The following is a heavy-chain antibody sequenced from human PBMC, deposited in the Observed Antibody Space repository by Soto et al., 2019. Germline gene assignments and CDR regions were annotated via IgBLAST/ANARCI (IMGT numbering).Heavy chain of an antibody. J-gene: IGHJ4*02. CDR3: SRSLAIDFDS. V-gene: IGHV3-49*04. CDR1: GFNFAAYT. Sequence: PGGSLRLSCSASGFNFAAYTMSWVRLTPGKGLEWVGFIRRIAYGGTTDYAASAKGRFTISRDDSRKIVYLQMSRLKIEDTAVYYCSRSLAIDFDSWGQGTLVTVSS. CDR2: IRRIAYGGTT.